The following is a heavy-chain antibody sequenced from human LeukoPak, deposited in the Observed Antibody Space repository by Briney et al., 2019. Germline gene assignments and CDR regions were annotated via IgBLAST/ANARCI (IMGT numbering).Heavy chain of an antibody. J-gene: IGHJ4*02. CDR2: IFYSGST. D-gene: IGHD6-13*01. CDR1: GGSLNSYY. Sequence: SETLSLTCTVSGGSLNSYYWSWIRQPPGKGREWIGYIFYSGSTSYNPSLESRVTISVDTSKNQFTLKLGSVTAADTAVYFCARHAGSWTYFDYWGQGILVAVSS. CDR3: ARHAGSWTYFDY. V-gene: IGHV4-59*08.